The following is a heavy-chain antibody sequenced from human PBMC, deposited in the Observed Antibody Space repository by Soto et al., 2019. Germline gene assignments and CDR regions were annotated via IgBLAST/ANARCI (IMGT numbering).Heavy chain of an antibody. D-gene: IGHD2-2*01. J-gene: IGHJ4*02. CDR2: INAGNGNT. CDR1: GYTFTSYA. V-gene: IGHV1-3*01. Sequence: QVPLVQSGAEVKKPGASVKVSCKASGYTFTSYAMHWVRQAPGQRLEWMGWINAGNGNTKYSQKFQGRVTITRDTSASTAYMELSSLRSEDTAVYYCARDPYCSSTSCYPPIFDYWGQGTLVTVSS. CDR3: ARDPYCSSTSCYPPIFDY.